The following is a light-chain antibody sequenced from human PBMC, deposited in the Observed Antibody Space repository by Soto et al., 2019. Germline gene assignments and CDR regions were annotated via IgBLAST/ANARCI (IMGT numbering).Light chain of an antibody. V-gene: IGKV1-12*01. CDR2: TGS. J-gene: IGKJ4*01. Sequence: DIQMTQSPSSVSASVGDRVSITCRASQGISNWLAWYQQKPGRAPKLLIYTGSSLQSGVPSRFSGTGSGTDFTLTIISLQPEDVATDYCQQANSFPRTFGGGTQVEIK. CDR3: QQANSFPRT. CDR1: QGISNW.